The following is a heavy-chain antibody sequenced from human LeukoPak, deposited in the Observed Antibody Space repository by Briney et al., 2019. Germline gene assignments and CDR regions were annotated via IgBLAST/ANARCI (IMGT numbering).Heavy chain of an antibody. Sequence: GGSLSLSCPASGFTFSSYSMNWVRQPPGKGPEWVSYISSSSSTIYYADSVKGRFTISRDNAKNSLYLQMNSLRVEDTAVYYCARGFHRYNYDSGAYSVYWGQGTLVTVSS. J-gene: IGHJ4*02. D-gene: IGHD3-22*01. CDR2: ISSSSSTI. V-gene: IGHV3-48*01. CDR1: GFTFSSYS. CDR3: ARGFHRYNYDSGAYSVY.